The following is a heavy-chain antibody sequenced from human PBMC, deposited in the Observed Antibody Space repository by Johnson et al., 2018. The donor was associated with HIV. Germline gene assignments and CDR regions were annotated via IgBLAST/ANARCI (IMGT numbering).Heavy chain of an antibody. V-gene: IGHV3-NL1*01. D-gene: IGHD3-10*01. CDR2: IYSGGST. CDR3: AIGRGEFPRHAFDI. CDR1: GFTFSSYG. J-gene: IGHJ3*02. Sequence: QVQLVESGGGVVQPGRSLRLSCAASGFTFSSYGMHWVRQAPGKGLEWVSVIYSGGSTYYADSVKGRFTISRDNSKNTLYLQMNSLRADDTAVYYCAIGRGEFPRHAFDIWGQGTMVTVSS.